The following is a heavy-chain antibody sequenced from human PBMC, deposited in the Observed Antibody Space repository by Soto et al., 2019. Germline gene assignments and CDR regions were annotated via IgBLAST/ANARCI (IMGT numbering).Heavy chain of an antibody. Sequence: EVQLVESGGGLVKPGGSLRLSCAASGFTFSSYSMNWVRQAPGKGLEWVSSISSSSSYIYYADSVKGRFTISRDNAKNSLYLQMNSLRAEDTAVYYCARAKYSYVSHTGGWFDPWGQGTLVTVSS. CDR1: GFTFSSYS. J-gene: IGHJ5*02. CDR3: ARAKYSYVSHTGGWFDP. CDR2: ISSSSSYI. V-gene: IGHV3-21*01. D-gene: IGHD3-10*02.